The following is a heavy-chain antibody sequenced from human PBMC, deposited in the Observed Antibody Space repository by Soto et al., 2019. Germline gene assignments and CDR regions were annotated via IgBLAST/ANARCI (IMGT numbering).Heavy chain of an antibody. D-gene: IGHD6-6*01. CDR3: ARGNSSSFQFDY. Sequence: QVQLQQWGAGLLKPSETLSLTCAVYGGSFSGYYWSWIRQPAGKGLEWIGEINHSGSSNYNPSLKSRVTLLVDTSKHRFSLKLSSVTAADAAVYYCARGNSSSFQFDYWGQGTLVTVSS. CDR1: GGSFSGYY. V-gene: IGHV4-34*01. J-gene: IGHJ4*02. CDR2: INHSGSS.